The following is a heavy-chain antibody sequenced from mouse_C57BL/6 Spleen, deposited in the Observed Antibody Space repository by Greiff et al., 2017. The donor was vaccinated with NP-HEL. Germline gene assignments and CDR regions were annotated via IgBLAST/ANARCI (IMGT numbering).Heavy chain of an antibody. Sequence: EVKLMESGGGLVKPGGSLKLSCAASGFTFSSYAMSWVRQTPEKRLEWVATISDGGSYTYYPDNVKGRFTISRDNAKNNLYLQMSHLKSEDTAMYYCAREEDDYDEFAYWGQGTLVTVSA. CDR1: GFTFSSYA. V-gene: IGHV5-4*01. J-gene: IGHJ3*01. D-gene: IGHD2-4*01. CDR2: ISDGGSYT. CDR3: AREEDDYDEFAY.